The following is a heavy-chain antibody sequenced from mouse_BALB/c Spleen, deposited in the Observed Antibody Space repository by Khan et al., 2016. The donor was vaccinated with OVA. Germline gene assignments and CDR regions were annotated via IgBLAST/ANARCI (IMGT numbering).Heavy chain of an antibody. D-gene: IGHD1-1*01. V-gene: IGHV1-9*01. CDR2: ILPGSNST. CDR3: ARGNSNGSTVRFGY. J-gene: IGHJ3*01. Sequence: QVQLQQPGAELMKPGASVKISCKPTGYTFSSYWIEWVKQRPGHGLEWIGEILPGSNSTNYTERFQGKATITADTSSNTAYRQLSSLTSEDSAIYYCARGNSNGSTVRFGYWGQGTLVTVSA. CDR1: GYTFSSYW.